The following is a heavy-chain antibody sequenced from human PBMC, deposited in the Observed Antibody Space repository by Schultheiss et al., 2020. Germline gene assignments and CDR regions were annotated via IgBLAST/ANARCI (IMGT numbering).Heavy chain of an antibody. D-gene: IGHD2-2*01. CDR1: GFTFDDYA. CDR2: ISGSGGST. J-gene: IGHJ6*02. CDR3: AKGEVVPAAILPYYYGMDV. Sequence: GGSLRLSCAASGFTFDDYAMHWVRQAPGKGLEWVSAISGSGGSTYYADSVKGRFTISRDNSKNTLYLQMNSLRAEDTAVYYCAKGEVVPAAILPYYYGMDVWGQGTTVTVSS. V-gene: IGHV3-23*01.